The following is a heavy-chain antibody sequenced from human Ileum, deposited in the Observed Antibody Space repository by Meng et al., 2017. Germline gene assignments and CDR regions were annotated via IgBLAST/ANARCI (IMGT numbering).Heavy chain of an antibody. CDR1: GFTFSSYE. J-gene: IGHJ4*02. Sequence: GESLKISCAASGFTFSSYEMNWVRQAPGKGLKWVSHISSGGLTIYTDSVKGRFTISRDNAKNSLYLQMNTLRAEDTAVYYCARGWARSGTAAGDTTLSEFDYWGQGIRVT. CDR3: ARGWARSGTAAGDTTLSEFDY. CDR2: ISSGGLTI. D-gene: IGHD6-13*01. V-gene: IGHV3-48*03.